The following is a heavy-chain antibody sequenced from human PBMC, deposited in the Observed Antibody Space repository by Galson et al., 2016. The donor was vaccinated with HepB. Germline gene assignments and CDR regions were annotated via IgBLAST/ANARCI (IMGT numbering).Heavy chain of an antibody. V-gene: IGHV1-2*02. D-gene: IGHD3-10*01. Sequence: SVKVSCKASGYTFIDYYTHWVRQAPGQGLEWMGWINPRTGGTKYPQKFQGRVTMTRDTSVSTTYMELSRLRSDDTAVYYCARDPLWFQGRIIIDDAYDNWGQGTVVIVSS. CDR1: GYTFIDYY. CDR3: ARDPLWFQGRIIIDDAYDN. J-gene: IGHJ3*02. CDR2: INPRTGGT.